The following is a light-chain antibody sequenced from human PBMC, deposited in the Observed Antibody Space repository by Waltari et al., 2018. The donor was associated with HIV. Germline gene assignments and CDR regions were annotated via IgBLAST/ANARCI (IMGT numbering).Light chain of an antibody. CDR1: SSNIGATY. Sequence: SVLTQPPSVSAAAGQKVTISCSGSSSNIGATYVSWFQQIPRTAPRLLIYDNNERPSGIPDRFSGSKSGTSATLAITGLQTGDEADYYCATWDSSLNSVVFGGGTKLTVL. CDR3: ATWDSSLNSVV. J-gene: IGLJ2*01. CDR2: DNN. V-gene: IGLV1-51*01.